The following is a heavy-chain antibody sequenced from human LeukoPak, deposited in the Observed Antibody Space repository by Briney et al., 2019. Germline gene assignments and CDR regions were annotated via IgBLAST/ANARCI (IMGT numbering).Heavy chain of an antibody. D-gene: IGHD6-13*01. V-gene: IGHV3-48*03. CDR3: ARLPSSAGAGTFDY. CDR2: ISSSGSTI. CDR1: GFTFSSYE. J-gene: IGHJ4*02. Sequence: PGGSLRLSCAASGFTFSSYEMNWVRQAPGKGLEWVSYISSSGSTIYYADSVKGRFTISRDNAKNSLYLQMNSLRAEDTAVYYCARLPSSAGAGTFDYWGQGILVTVSS.